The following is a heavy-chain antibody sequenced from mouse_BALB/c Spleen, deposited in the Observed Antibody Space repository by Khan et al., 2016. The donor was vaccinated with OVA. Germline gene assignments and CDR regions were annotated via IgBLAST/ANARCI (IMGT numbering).Heavy chain of an antibody. CDR1: GFNIKDTY. CDR3: ARLGGFAY. Sequence: VQLQQPGAELVKPGASVKLSCTASGFNIKDTYMHWVKQRPEQGLEWIGRIDPANGNTKYDPKFQGKATITADTSSNTAYLQLRSLTSEDTAVYYCARLGGFAYWGQGTLGTVSA. V-gene: IGHV14-3*02. J-gene: IGHJ3*01. CDR2: IDPANGNT.